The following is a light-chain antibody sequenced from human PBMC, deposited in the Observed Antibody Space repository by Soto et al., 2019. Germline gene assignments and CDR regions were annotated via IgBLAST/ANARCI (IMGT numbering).Light chain of an antibody. CDR1: QGISNF. CDR3: QKYNIAPQT. V-gene: IGKV1-27*01. J-gene: IGKJ5*01. Sequence: DIQMTQSPSSLSAFVGDRVTITCRASQGISNFLAWYQQKPGKVPKLLIYAASTLQSGVPSRFSGSGSGTDFTLTISSLQPEDVATYYCQKYNIAPQTFGHGTRLEIK. CDR2: AAS.